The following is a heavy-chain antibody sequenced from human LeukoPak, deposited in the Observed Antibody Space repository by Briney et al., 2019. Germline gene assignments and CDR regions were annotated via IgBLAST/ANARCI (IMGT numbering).Heavy chain of an antibody. Sequence: SETLSLTCTVSGGSISSSSYYWGWIRQPPGKGLEWIGSIYYSGSTYYNPSLKSRVTISVDTSKNQFSLKLSSVTAADTAVYYCARDSPPDYWGQGTLVTVSS. J-gene: IGHJ4*02. CDR1: GGSISSSSYY. V-gene: IGHV4-39*07. CDR3: ARDSPPDY. CDR2: IYYSGST.